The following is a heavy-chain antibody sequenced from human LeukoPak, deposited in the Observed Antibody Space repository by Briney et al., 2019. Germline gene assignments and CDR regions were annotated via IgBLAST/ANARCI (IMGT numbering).Heavy chain of an antibody. J-gene: IGHJ2*01. V-gene: IGHV4-59*01. D-gene: IGHD3-22*01. CDR3: ARAVYYYDSSGYPYWYFDL. Sequence: SETLSLTCTVSGGSISSYYWSWIRQPPGKGLEWIGYIYYSGSTNYNPSLKSRVTISVDTSKNQFSLKLSSVTAADTAVYYCARAVYYYDSSGYPYWYFDLWGRGTLATVSS. CDR2: IYYSGST. CDR1: GGSISSYY.